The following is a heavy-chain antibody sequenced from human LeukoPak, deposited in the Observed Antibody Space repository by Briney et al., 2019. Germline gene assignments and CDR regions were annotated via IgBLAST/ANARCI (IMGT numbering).Heavy chain of an antibody. D-gene: IGHD2-8*01. J-gene: IGHJ4*02. V-gene: IGHV4-59*08. CDR3: ARLELMVFDY. Sequence: SETLSLTCTVSGGSISSYYWSWIRQPPGKGLEWIGYIYYSGSTNYNPSLESRVTISVDTSKNQFSLKLSSVTAADTAVYYCARLELMVFDYWGQGTLVTVSS. CDR2: IYYSGST. CDR1: GGSISSYY.